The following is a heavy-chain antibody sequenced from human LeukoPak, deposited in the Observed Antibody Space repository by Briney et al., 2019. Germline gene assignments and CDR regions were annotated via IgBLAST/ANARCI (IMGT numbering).Heavy chain of an antibody. V-gene: IGHV3-33*06. CDR3: AKDRYYDSSGYFDY. J-gene: IGHJ4*02. D-gene: IGHD3-22*01. CDR1: GFTFSSYG. Sequence: QPGRSLRHSCAASGFTFSSYGMHWVRQAPGKGLEWVAVIWYDGSNKYYADSVRGRFTISRDNSKNTLYLQMNSLRAEDTAVYYCAKDRYYDSSGYFDYWGQGTLVTVSS. CDR2: IWYDGSNK.